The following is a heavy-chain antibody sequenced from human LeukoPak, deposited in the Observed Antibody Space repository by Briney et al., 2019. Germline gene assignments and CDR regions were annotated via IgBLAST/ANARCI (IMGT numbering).Heavy chain of an antibody. Sequence: ASVKVSCKASGYTFTSYGISWVRQAPGQGLEWMGWISAYNGNTNYAQKLQGRVTMTSDTSTSTAYMELRSLRSDDTAVYYCARYYYDSSGYYIDYWGQGTLVTVSS. D-gene: IGHD3-22*01. CDR2: ISAYNGNT. V-gene: IGHV1-18*01. J-gene: IGHJ4*02. CDR3: ARYYYDSSGYYIDY. CDR1: GYTFTSYG.